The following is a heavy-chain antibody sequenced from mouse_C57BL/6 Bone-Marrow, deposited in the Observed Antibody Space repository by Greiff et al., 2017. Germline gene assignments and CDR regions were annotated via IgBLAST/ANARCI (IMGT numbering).Heavy chain of an antibody. Sequence: EVKLQESGGGLVQPGGSLKLSCAASGFTFSDYGMAWVRQATRQGPEWVALISNLAYSIYYADNVPGRYPITREHAKNTQYREMSSLRSEETGMYYCGRETLDYWGQGTTLTVSS. J-gene: IGHJ2*01. CDR3: GRETLDY. V-gene: IGHV5-15*01. CDR1: GFTFSDYG. CDR2: ISNLAYSI.